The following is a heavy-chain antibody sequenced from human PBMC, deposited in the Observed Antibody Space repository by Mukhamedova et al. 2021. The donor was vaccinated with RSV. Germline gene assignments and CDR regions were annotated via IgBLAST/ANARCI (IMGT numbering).Heavy chain of an antibody. V-gene: IGHV3-30*01. CDR2: ISHDGSKK. J-gene: IGHJ4*02. Sequence: ASGFTFTSFAIHWVRQAPGKGLEWVAVISHDGSKKYYADSVKGRFTVSRDNSKTTLYLQMNSLRADDTAVYYCARGNMPFDYWGQG. D-gene: IGHD2-2*01. CDR3: ARGNMPFDY. CDR1: GFTFTSFA.